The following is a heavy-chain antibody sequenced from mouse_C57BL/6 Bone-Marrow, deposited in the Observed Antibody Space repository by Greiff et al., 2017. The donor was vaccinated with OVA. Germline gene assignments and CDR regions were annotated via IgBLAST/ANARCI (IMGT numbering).Heavy chain of an antibody. V-gene: IGHV1-82*01. J-gene: IGHJ2*01. CDR1: GYAFSSSW. Sequence: QVQLQQSGPELVKPGASVKISCKASGYAFSSSWMNWVKQRPGKGLEWIGRIYPGDGDTNYNGKFKGKATLTAANSSSTAYMQLSSLTSEDSAVYFCARLYYGSSYFDYWGQDTTLTVSS. CDR2: IYPGDGDT. D-gene: IGHD1-1*01. CDR3: ARLYYGSSYFDY.